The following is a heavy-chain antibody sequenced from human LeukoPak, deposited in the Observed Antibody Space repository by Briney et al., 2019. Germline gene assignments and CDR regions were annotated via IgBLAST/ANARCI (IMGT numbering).Heavy chain of an antibody. CDR3: ARAEGYYGSGSYYFSI. Sequence: SETLSLTCTVSGGSISSGGYYWSWIRQPPGKGLEWIGEINHSGSTNYNPSLKSRVTISVDTSKNQFSLKLSSVTAADTAVYYCARAEGYYGSGSYYFSIWGQGTLVTVSS. D-gene: IGHD3-10*01. J-gene: IGHJ4*02. CDR1: GGSISSGGYY. V-gene: IGHV4-39*07. CDR2: INHSGST.